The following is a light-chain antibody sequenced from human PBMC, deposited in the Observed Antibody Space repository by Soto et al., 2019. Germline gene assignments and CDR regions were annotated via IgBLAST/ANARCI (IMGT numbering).Light chain of an antibody. CDR3: SSYAGSSIPVA. CDR1: SSDVGGYNF. J-gene: IGLJ2*01. V-gene: IGLV2-8*01. Sequence: QSALTQPPSASGSPGQSVTISCTGASSDVGGYNFVSWYQQHPGKAPKLMIYDVTKRPSGVPDRFSGSKSGNTASLTVSGLQVDDEAYSYCSSYAGSSIPVAFGGGTKLTVL. CDR2: DVT.